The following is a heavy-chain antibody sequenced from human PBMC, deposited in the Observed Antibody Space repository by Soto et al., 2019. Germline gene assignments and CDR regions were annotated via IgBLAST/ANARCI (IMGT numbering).Heavy chain of an antibody. V-gene: IGHV3-73*02. CDR3: ARHALQYCGGDCYLLPYFDL. D-gene: IGHD2-21*02. CDR1: GFTFSGSA. Sequence: EVQLVESGGGLVQPGGSLKLSCAASGFTFSGSAMHWVRQASGKGLEWVSRIRSKANNYATVYAASVKGRFTISRDDSKNTAHLQMNSLKTEDTAVYYCARHALQYCGGDCYLLPYFDLWGRGTLVTVSS. J-gene: IGHJ2*01. CDR2: IRSKANNYAT.